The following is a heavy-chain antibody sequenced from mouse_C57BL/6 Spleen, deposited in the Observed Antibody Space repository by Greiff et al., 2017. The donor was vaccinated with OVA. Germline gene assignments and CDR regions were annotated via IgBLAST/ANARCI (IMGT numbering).Heavy chain of an antibody. D-gene: IGHD2-5*01. Sequence: QVQLQHPGAELVMPGASVKLSCKASGYTFTSYWMHWVKQRPGQGLEWIGEIDPSDSYTNYNQKFKGKSTLTVDKSSSTAYMQLSSLTSEDSAVYYCARRAYSNLYYYAMDYWGQGTSVTVSS. CDR1: GYTFTSYW. V-gene: IGHV1-69*01. CDR2: IDPSDSYT. CDR3: ARRAYSNLYYYAMDY. J-gene: IGHJ4*01.